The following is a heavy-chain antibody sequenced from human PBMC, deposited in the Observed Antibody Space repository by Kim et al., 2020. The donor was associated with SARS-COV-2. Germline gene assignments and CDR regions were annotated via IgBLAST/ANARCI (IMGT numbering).Heavy chain of an antibody. CDR3: ARGGGTSGSYYYYYYGMDV. Sequence: SETLSLTCTVSGGSISSYYWSWIRQPPGEGLEWIGYIYYSGSTNYNPSLKSRVTISVDTSKNQFSLKLSSVTAADTAVYYCARGGGTSGSYYYYYYGMDVWGQGTTVTVSS. CDR2: IYYSGST. J-gene: IGHJ6*02. V-gene: IGHV4-59*01. CDR1: GGSISSYY. D-gene: IGHD1-26*01.